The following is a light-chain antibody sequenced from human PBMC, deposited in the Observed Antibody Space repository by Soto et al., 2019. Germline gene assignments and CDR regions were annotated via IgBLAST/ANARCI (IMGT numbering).Light chain of an antibody. CDR2: AAS. J-gene: IGKJ1*01. V-gene: IGKV1-27*01. Sequence: DIQMTQSPSSLSASVGDRVTIACRASQGIKNYLVWYQQKPGKVPKLLIYAASTLQSGVPPRFSGSGSGTDFTLTISSPQPEDVATYYCQKYNGAQWTFGQGTKVEIK. CDR3: QKYNGAQWT. CDR1: QGIKNY.